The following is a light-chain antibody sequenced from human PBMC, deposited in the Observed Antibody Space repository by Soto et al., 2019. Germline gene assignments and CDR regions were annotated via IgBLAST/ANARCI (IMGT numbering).Light chain of an antibody. Sequence: EIVLTQSPVTLSLSPGDIATLSCRASQSVTSALAWFQQKPGQAPRLLIYDVSRRATGIPARFSGSGSGTDFTLAINSLEPEDFAVYYCQQRTTWPTFGGGTKVEIK. V-gene: IGKV3-11*01. J-gene: IGKJ4*01. CDR1: QSVTSA. CDR3: QQRTTWPT. CDR2: DVS.